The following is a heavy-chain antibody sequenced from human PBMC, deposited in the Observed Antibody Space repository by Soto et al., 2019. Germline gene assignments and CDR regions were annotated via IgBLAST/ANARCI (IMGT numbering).Heavy chain of an antibody. CDR1: GGSISIYH. CDR3: ARLVIGIARITYNPDYFDD. Sequence: SDTLSLTCSVSGGSISIYHWSWMGRPPGKGLEWIGYIFYTGSTNYNPSLKSRVTISIDTSKNQFSLKLSSVTAADTAVYYCARLVIGIARITYNPDYFDDWGQGTLVTGSS. V-gene: IGHV4-59*08. CDR2: IFYTGST. J-gene: IGHJ4*02. D-gene: IGHD5-12*01.